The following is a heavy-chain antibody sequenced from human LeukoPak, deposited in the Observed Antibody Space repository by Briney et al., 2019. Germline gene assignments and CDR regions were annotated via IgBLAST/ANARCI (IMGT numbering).Heavy chain of an antibody. CDR2: IYTSGST. CDR1: GGSISSYY. CDR3: AREDYDFWSGLLNWFDP. J-gene: IGHJ5*02. Sequence: SETLSLTCTVSGGSISSYYWSWVRQPAGKGLEWIGRIYTSGSTNYNPSLKSRVTMSVDTSKNQFSLKLSSVTAADTAVYYCAREDYDFWSGLLNWFDPWGQGTLVTVSS. D-gene: IGHD3-3*01. V-gene: IGHV4-4*07.